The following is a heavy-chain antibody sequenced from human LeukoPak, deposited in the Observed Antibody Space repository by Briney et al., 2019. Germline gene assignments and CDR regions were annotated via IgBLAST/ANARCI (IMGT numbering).Heavy chain of an antibody. J-gene: IGHJ4*02. CDR2: IYYSGST. D-gene: IGHD5-12*01. CDR3: ARGVISGYDGKIDY. V-gene: IGHV4-59*01. Sequence: TTSETLSLTCTVSGGSISSYYWSWIRQPPGKGLEWIGYIYYSGSTNYNPSLKSRVTISVDTSKNQFSLKLSSVTAADTAVYYCARGVISGYDGKIDYWGQGTLVTVSS. CDR1: GGSISSYY.